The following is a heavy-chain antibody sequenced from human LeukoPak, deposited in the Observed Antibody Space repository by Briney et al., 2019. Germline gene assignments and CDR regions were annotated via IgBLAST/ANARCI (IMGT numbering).Heavy chain of an antibody. V-gene: IGHV4-59*08. CDR1: GGSISSYY. CDR3: AGGYYYDSSGYYSIDATDY. Sequence: PSETLSLTCTVSGGSISSYYWSWIRQPPGKGLEWIGYIYYSGSTNYNPSLKSRVTISVDTSKNQFSLKLSSVTAADTAVYYCAGGYYYDSSGYYSIDATDYWGQGTLVTVSS. D-gene: IGHD3-22*01. CDR2: IYYSGST. J-gene: IGHJ4*02.